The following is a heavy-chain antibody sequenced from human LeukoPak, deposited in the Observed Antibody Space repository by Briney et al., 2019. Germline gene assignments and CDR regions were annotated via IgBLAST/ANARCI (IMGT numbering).Heavy chain of an antibody. CDR3: ARVIAVAGCDY. CDR2: ISYDGSNK. Sequence: GGSLRLSCAASGFTFSSYAMHWVRQAPGKGLEWVAVISYDGSNKYYADSVKGRFTISRDNSKNTLYLQMNSLRAEDTAVYYCARVIAVAGCDYWGQGNLVTVSS. J-gene: IGHJ4*02. V-gene: IGHV3-30-3*01. CDR1: GFTFSSYA. D-gene: IGHD6-19*01.